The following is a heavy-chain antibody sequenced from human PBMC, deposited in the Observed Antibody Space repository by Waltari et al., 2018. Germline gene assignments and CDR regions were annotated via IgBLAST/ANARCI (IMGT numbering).Heavy chain of an antibody. Sequence: EVQLVESGGGLVKPGGSLRLSCAASGFPFSSYSMHWVRQAPGKGLEWVSSISSSSSYIYYADSVKGRFTISRDNAKNSLYLQMNSLRAEDTAVYYCARDPGIGGSYYVRAFDIWGQGTMVTVSS. V-gene: IGHV3-21*01. D-gene: IGHD1-26*01. J-gene: IGHJ3*02. CDR3: ARDPGIGGSYYVRAFDI. CDR2: ISSSSSYI. CDR1: GFPFSSYS.